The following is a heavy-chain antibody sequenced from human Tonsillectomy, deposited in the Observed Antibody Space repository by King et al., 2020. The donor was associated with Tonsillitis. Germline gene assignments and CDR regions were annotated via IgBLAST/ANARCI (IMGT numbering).Heavy chain of an antibody. V-gene: IGHV3-64D*06. Sequence: VQLVESGGGLVQPGGSLRLSCSASGFTFSSYAMHWVRQAPGKGLEYVSAISSNGGSTYYADSVKGRFTISRDNSKNTLYLQMSSLRAEDTAVYYCVKDGWVYDILTGYSDYWGQGTLVTVSS. D-gene: IGHD3-9*01. CDR3: VKDGWVYDILTGYSDY. J-gene: IGHJ4*02. CDR1: GFTFSSYA. CDR2: ISSNGGST.